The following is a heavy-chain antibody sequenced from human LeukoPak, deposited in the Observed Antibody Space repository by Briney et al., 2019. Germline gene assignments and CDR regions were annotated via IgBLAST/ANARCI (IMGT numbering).Heavy chain of an antibody. J-gene: IGHJ3*02. CDR2: IIPIFGTA. D-gene: IGHD3-22*01. Sequence: GASVKVSCKASGGTFSSYAISWVRQAPGQGLEWMGGIIPIFGTANYAQRFQGRVTMTTDTSTSTAYMELRSLRSDDTAVYYCARGSYYDSTDAFDIWGQGTMVTVSS. CDR3: ARGSYYDSTDAFDI. V-gene: IGHV1-69*05. CDR1: GGTFSSYA.